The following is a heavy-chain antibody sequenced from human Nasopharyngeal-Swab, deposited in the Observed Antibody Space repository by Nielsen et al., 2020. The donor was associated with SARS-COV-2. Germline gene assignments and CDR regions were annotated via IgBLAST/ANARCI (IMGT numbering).Heavy chain of an antibody. V-gene: IGHV4-4*07. D-gene: IGHD3-10*01. CDR1: GGPISSYY. Sequence: SETLSLTCTVSGGPISSYYWSWIRQPAGKGLEWIGRIYTSGSTNYNPSLKSRVTMSVDTSKNQFSLKLSSVTAADTAVYYCARDFSGFPVSDYYYGMDVWGQGTTVTVSS. CDR2: IYTSGST. CDR3: ARDFSGFPVSDYYYGMDV. J-gene: IGHJ6*02.